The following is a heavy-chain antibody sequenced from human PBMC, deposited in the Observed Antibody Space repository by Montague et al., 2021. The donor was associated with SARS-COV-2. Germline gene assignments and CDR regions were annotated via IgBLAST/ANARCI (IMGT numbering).Heavy chain of an antibody. Sequence: SETLSLTCAVHGTSFSGYYWHWIRQPPGKGLEWIGEINHGGSTKYSPSLKSRLTISADTSNNQFSLKLTSVAAADTAVYYCARLRDGVVPSPILGVGPYYSYPSRDVWGRGTTVTVPS. D-gene: IGHD3-10*01. CDR1: GTSFSGYY. V-gene: IGHV4-34*01. CDR3: ARLRDGVVPSPILGVGPYYSYPSRDV. CDR2: INHGGST. J-gene: IGHJ6*03.